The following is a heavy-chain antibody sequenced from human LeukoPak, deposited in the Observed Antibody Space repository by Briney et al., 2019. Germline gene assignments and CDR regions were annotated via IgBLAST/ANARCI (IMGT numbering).Heavy chain of an antibody. Sequence: GGSLRLSCTASGFTFTPHAMHWVRQAPGMGLEWVAYIWFDGSNRYYADFVKGRFTISKDNSEDTLYLQMNSLRVEDTAVYYCARSPLTGLEGYFDYWGQGTLVTVSS. V-gene: IGHV3-33*01. D-gene: IGHD3-9*01. CDR1: GFTFTPHA. CDR3: ARSPLTGLEGYFDY. J-gene: IGHJ4*02. CDR2: IWFDGSNR.